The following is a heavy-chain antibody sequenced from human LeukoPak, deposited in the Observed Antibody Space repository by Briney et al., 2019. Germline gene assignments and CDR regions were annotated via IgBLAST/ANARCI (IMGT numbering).Heavy chain of an antibody. V-gene: IGHV3-33*08. CDR2: IRSDGDNK. J-gene: IGHJ6*03. CDR1: GFTFSTYT. Sequence: GGSLRLSCAASGFTFSTYTMNWVRQAPGKGLEGVTFIRSDGDNKYYADSVKGRFPISRDNSKNTLYLQLNSLRGDDTAVYYCARAVGSGSFQTYYYYMDVWGKGTTVTISS. D-gene: IGHD3-10*01. CDR3: ARAVGSGSFQTYYYYMDV.